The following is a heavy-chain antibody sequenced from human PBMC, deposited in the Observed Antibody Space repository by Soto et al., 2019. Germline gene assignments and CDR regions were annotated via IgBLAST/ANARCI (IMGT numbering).Heavy chain of an antibody. CDR1: GFTFDDYG. D-gene: IGHD6-19*01. CDR3: ARVRSSGWSLLNYFDY. J-gene: IGHJ4*02. Sequence: EVQLVESGGGVVRPGGSLRLSCAASGFTFDDYGMSWVRQAPGKGLEWVSGINWNGGSTGYADSVKGRFTISRDNAKNSLYLQMNSLGAEDTALYYCARVRSSGWSLLNYFDYWGQGTLVTVSS. V-gene: IGHV3-20*04. CDR2: INWNGGST.